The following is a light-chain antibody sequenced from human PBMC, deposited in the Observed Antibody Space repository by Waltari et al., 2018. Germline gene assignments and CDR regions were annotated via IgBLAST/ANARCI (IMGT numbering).Light chain of an antibody. CDR3: QQYDKIPFT. V-gene: IGKV3-20*01. J-gene: IGKJ3*01. CDR1: QSVTNSY. Sequence: EVVLTQSPGTLSLSPGERATLSCRASQSVTNSYLAWYQHQPGQAPRLLIYGASSRATGTPDRFSGSGSGTDFTLTISRLEPEDFAVYYCQQYDKIPFTFGPGTKVDIK. CDR2: GAS.